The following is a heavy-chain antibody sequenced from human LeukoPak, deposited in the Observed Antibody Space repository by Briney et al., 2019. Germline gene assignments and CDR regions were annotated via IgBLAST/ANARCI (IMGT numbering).Heavy chain of an antibody. CDR2: FDPEDGET. V-gene: IGHV1-24*01. D-gene: IGHD3-22*01. J-gene: IGHJ4*02. Sequence: ASVKVSCKVSGYTLTEFSMHWVRQAPGKGLEWMGGFDPEDGETIYAQELQGRVTMTKDTSTDTACMELSSLRSEDTAVYYCATWYYYDSSDYYLADYWGQGTLVTVSS. CDR1: GYTLTEFS. CDR3: ATWYYYDSSDYYLADY.